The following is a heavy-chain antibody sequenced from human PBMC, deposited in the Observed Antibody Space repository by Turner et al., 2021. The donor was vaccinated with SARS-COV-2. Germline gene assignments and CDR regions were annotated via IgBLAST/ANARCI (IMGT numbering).Heavy chain of an antibody. V-gene: IGHV4-39*01. CDR1: GDSNSSSRYY. CDR2: IYYSGST. D-gene: IGHD3-3*01. CDR3: ARSNYDFWSGYYTFYFDY. Sequence: QLQLQESGPGLVKPSETLSLTCTVSGDSNSSSRYYWGWIRQPPGKGLEWIGSIYYSGSTYYNPSLKSRVTISVDTSKNQFSLILSSVTAADTAVYYCARSNYDFWSGYYTFYFDYWGQGTLVTVSS. J-gene: IGHJ4*02.